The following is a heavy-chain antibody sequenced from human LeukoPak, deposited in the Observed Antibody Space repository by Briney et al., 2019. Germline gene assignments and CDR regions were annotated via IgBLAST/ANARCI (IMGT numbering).Heavy chain of an antibody. V-gene: IGHV4-59*08. CDR3: ARHGDMLPWDVVVAPAAYDY. D-gene: IGHD2-2*01. J-gene: IGHJ4*02. CDR1: GGSISSYY. CDR2: IYYSGST. Sequence: PSETLSLTCTVSGGSISSYYWSWIRQPPGKGLEWIGYIYYSGSTNYNPSLKSRVTISVDTSKNQFSLKLSSVTAADTAVYYCARHGDMLPWDVVVAPAAYDYWGQGTLVTVSS.